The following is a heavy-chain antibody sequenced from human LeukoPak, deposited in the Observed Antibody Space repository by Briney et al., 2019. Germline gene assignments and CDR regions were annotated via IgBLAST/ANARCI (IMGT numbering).Heavy chain of an antibody. CDR3: ARSRGSGSYYGAY. Sequence: GGSLRLSCAASGFTFSSYSMNWVRQAPGKGLEWVSSISSSRSYIYYADSVKGRFTISRDNAKNSLYLQMNSLRAEDTAVYCARSRGSGSYYGAYWGQGTLVTVSS. J-gene: IGHJ4*02. CDR2: ISSSRSYI. V-gene: IGHV3-21*01. CDR1: GFTFSSYS. D-gene: IGHD1-26*01.